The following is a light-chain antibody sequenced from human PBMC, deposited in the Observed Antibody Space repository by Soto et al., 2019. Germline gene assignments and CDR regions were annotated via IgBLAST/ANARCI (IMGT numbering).Light chain of an antibody. Sequence: DIVMTQSPDSLAVSLGGRATINCKSSQSVLYSSNNKNYLAWYQQKPGQPPKLLIYWASTRESGVPDRFSGSGSGTDFTLTISSLQAEDVAVYYCHQYSHTDTFGQGTKLEIK. V-gene: IGKV4-1*01. J-gene: IGKJ2*01. CDR1: QSVLYSSNNKNY. CDR2: WAS. CDR3: HQYSHTDT.